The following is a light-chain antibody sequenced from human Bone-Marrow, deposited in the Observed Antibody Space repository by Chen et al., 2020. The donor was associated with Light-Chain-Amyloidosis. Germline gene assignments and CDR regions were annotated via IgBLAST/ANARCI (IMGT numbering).Light chain of an antibody. J-gene: IGLJ2*01. CDR3: QSADSSGTYEVI. V-gene: IGLV3-25*03. Sequence: SYDLTQPPSVSVSPGQTARITCSGDDLPTKYAYWYQQKPGQAPVLVIHRDTERPSGISERFSDSSSGTTATLTISGVQAEDEADYHCQSADSSGTYEVIFGGGTKLNVL. CDR1: DLPTKY. CDR2: RDT.